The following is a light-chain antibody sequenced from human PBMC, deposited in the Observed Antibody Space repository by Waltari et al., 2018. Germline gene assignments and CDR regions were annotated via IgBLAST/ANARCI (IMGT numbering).Light chain of an antibody. CDR2: GAF. CDR1: QSIASNS. CDR3: QQYRNSPIT. V-gene: IGKV3-20*01. Sequence: IVLTQSPDTLSLSPGERATLSCKASQSIASNSLAWYQQTPGQAPRLLIYGAFPRAPGSPDRFSGDGSGTDFTLTISRLEPEDLAVYYCQQYRNSPITFGQGTRLDIK. J-gene: IGKJ5*01.